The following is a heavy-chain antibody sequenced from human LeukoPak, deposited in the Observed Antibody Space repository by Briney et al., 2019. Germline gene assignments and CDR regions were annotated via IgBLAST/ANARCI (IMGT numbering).Heavy chain of an antibody. J-gene: IGHJ4*02. CDR1: GFTFSSYA. V-gene: IGHV3-30-3*01. Sequence: PGGSLRLSCAASGFTFSSYAMHWVRQAPGKGLEWVAVISYDGSNKYDADSVKGRFTISRDNSKNTLYLQMNSLRAEDTAVYYCARGMIVVAPRLSEYYFDYWGQGTLVTVSS. CDR3: ARGMIVVAPRLSEYYFDY. CDR2: ISYDGSNK. D-gene: IGHD3-22*01.